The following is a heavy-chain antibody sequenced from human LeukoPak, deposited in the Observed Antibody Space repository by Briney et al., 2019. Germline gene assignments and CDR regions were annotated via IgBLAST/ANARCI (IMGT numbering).Heavy chain of an antibody. Sequence: GGSLRLSCAAPGFAFSSYWMYWVRQAPGKGLVWVSRISNDGTTTNYADSVKGRFTISRDNAKNTMYLQVNSLRTEDTAVYYCVRDGPLGGYFDYWGQGTLVTVSS. J-gene: IGHJ4*02. D-gene: IGHD3-16*01. CDR2: ISNDGTTT. V-gene: IGHV3-74*01. CDR1: GFAFSSYW. CDR3: VRDGPLGGYFDY.